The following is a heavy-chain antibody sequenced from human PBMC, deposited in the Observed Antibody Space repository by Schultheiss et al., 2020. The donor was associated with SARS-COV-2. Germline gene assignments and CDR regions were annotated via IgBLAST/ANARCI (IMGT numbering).Heavy chain of an antibody. CDR3: ARATWEWLSPLHFDR. CDR1: GYSFTSYW. CDR2: IYPGDSDI. D-gene: IGHD3-3*01. Sequence: GGSLRLSCKGSGYSFTSYWIGWVRQMPGKGLEWMGIIYPGDSDIRYNPSFQGQVTISVDKSITTAYLRWSSLKASDTAMYYCARATWEWLSPLHFDRWGQGTLVTVSS. V-gene: IGHV5-51*01. J-gene: IGHJ4*02.